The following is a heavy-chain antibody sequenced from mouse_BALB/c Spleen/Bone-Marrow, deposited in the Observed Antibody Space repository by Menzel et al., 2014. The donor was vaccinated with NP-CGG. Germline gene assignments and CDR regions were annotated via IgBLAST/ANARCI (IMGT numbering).Heavy chain of an antibody. J-gene: IGHJ2*01. D-gene: IGHD1-1*01. Sequence: VQLQQSGAELVKPGASVKLSCKASGYTFTSYWMHWVKLRPGQGFEWIGEINPSNGGANYNERFKRKATLTADKSSSTAYMQLSSLTSEDSAVYYCATSYYYAGSRGNSWGQGTTLTVSS. CDR3: ATSYYYAGSRGNS. CDR2: INPSNGGA. CDR1: GYTFTSYW. V-gene: IGHV1S16*01.